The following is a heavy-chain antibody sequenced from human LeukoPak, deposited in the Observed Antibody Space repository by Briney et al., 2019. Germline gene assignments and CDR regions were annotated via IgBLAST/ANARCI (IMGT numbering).Heavy chain of an antibody. CDR2: ISSSSSYI. V-gene: IGHV3-21*04. D-gene: IGHD5-18*01. Sequence: GGSLRLSCAASGFTFSSYSMNWVRQAPGKGLEWVSSISSSSSYIYYADSLKGRFNISRENAKNSLYLQMNSLRAEDTAVYYCARVEYSYGSYYYYYMDVWGKGTTVTVSS. J-gene: IGHJ6*03. CDR3: ARVEYSYGSYYYYYMDV. CDR1: GFTFSSYS.